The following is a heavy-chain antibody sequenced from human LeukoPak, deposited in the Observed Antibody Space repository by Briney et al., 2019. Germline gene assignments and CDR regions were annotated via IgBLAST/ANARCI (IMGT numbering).Heavy chain of an antibody. CDR3: ARVRFGIAVPPNDNWFDP. CDR2: INPNSGGT. J-gene: IGHJ5*02. D-gene: IGHD6-19*01. Sequence: GASVKVSCKASGYTFTGYYMHWVRQAPGQGLGWMGWINPNSGGTNYAQKFQGRVTMTRDTSISTAYMELSRLRSDDTAVYYCARVRFGIAVPPNDNWFDPWGQGTLVTVSS. V-gene: IGHV1-2*02. CDR1: GYTFTGYY.